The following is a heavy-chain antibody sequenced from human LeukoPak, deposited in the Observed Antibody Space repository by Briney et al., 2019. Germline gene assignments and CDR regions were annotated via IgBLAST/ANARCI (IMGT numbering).Heavy chain of an antibody. D-gene: IGHD4-17*01. CDR1: GFTFSSYA. V-gene: IGHV3-23*01. CDR2: INDSGGYT. J-gene: IGHJ3*02. Sequence: TGGSLRLSCAASGFTFSSYAMSWVRQPPGKGLEWVSSINDSGGYTYYADSVKGRFTISRDNSRNTLYLQMNSLRAEDTAVYYCAKGNDYGDYGTFDIWGQGTMVTVSS. CDR3: AKGNDYGDYGTFDI.